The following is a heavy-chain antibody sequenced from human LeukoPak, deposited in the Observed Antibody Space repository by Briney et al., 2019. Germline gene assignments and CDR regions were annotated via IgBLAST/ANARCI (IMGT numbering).Heavy chain of an antibody. CDR1: GYTFIGYY. D-gene: IGHD1-20*01. V-gene: IGHV1/OR15-2*02. J-gene: IGHJ4*02. CDR2: INTNNGNT. Sequence: ASVKVSCKASGYTFIGYYMHWVRQAPGQGLEWMGWINTNNGNTNYAQKFQGRVTMTRDTSTSTAYMELRSLGSDDTAVYYCARKGCFDNCYLFDYWGQGTLVTVSS. CDR3: ARKGCFDNCYLFDY.